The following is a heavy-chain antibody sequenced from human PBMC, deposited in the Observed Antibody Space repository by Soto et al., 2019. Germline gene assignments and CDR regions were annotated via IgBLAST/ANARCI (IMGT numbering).Heavy chain of an antibody. J-gene: IGHJ6*02. CDR2: TRNKANSYTT. D-gene: IGHD3-10*01. CDR3: ATASVTMVRVSFYGMDV. Sequence: GGSLRLSCAASGFTFSDHYMDWVRQAPGKGLEWVGRTRNKANSYTTEYAASVKGRFTISRDDSKNSLYLQMNSLKIEDTAVYYCATASVTMVRVSFYGMDVWGQGTTVTVSS. V-gene: IGHV3-72*01. CDR1: GFTFSDHY.